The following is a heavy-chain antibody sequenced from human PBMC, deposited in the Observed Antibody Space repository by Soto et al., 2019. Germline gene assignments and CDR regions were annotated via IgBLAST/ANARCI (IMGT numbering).Heavy chain of an antibody. Sequence: HPGGSLRLSCAVSGFTFSSYGMHWVRQAPGKGLEWVAVIWFDGSNKYHADSVKGRFTISRDNSKNTLYLQMNSLRAEDTAVYYCTGEPTAYFSMAYWGQGTLVTVSS. CDR2: IWFDGSNK. V-gene: IGHV3-33*01. J-gene: IGHJ4*02. CDR3: TGEPTAYFSMAY. D-gene: IGHD3-16*01. CDR1: GFTFSSYG.